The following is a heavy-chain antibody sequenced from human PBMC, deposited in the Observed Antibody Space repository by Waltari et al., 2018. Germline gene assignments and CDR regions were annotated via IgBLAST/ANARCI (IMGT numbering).Heavy chain of an antibody. J-gene: IGHJ6*03. D-gene: IGHD3-10*01. V-gene: IGHV3-7*01. CDR3: ATTPMGYYYYMDV. CDR1: GFTFRSSW. CDR2: IKQDGSEK. Sequence: EVQLVESGGGLVQPGGSLRLSCAASGFTFRSSWMSWVRQAPGKGLEWVANIKQDGSEKYYVDSVKGRFTISRDNAKNSLYLQMNSLRAEDTAVYYCATTPMGYYYYMDVWGKGTTVTVSS.